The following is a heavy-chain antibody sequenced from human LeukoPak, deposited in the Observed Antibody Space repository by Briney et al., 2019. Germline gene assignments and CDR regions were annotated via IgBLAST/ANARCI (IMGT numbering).Heavy chain of an antibody. CDR2: ISGSGGST. CDR3: AKQVAAAGDFYFDY. Sequence: GGSLRLSCAASGFTFSSYAMSWVRQAPGKGLEWVSAISGSGGSTYYADSVKGRFTTSRDNSKNTLYLQMNSLRAEDTAVYYCAKQVAAAGDFYFDYWGQGTLVTVSS. CDR1: GFTFSSYA. J-gene: IGHJ4*02. V-gene: IGHV3-23*01. D-gene: IGHD6-13*01.